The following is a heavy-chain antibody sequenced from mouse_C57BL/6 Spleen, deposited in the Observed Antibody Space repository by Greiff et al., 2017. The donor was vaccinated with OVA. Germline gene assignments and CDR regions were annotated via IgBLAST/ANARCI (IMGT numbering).Heavy chain of an antibody. J-gene: IGHJ4*01. Sequence: EVKLMESGGDLVKPGGSLKLSCAASGFTFSSYGMSWVRQTPDKRLEWVATISSGGSYTYYPDSVKGRFTISRDNAKNTLYLQMSSLKSEDTAMYYCARDYYGSSYGAMDYWGQGTSVTVSS. V-gene: IGHV5-6*01. CDR2: ISSGGSYT. D-gene: IGHD1-1*01. CDR1: GFTFSSYG. CDR3: ARDYYGSSYGAMDY.